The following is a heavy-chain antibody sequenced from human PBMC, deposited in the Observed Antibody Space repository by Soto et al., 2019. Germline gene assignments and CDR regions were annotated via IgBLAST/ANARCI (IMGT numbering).Heavy chain of an antibody. CDR1: DGSFSGYY. CDR2: INHSGST. V-gene: IGHV4-34*01. J-gene: IGHJ4*02. CDR3: ARGLNYYDSSGYSG. Sequence: TSETPSLTCAVCDGSFSGYYWSWIRQPPGKGLEWIGEINHSGSTNYNPSLKSRVTISVDTSKNQFSLKLSSVTAADTAVYYCARGLNYYDSSGYSGWGQGTLVTVSS. D-gene: IGHD3-22*01.